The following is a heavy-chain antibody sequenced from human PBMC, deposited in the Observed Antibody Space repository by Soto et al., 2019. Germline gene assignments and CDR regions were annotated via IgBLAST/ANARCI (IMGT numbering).Heavy chain of an antibody. CDR1: GGTFSSDS. Sequence: QVQLVQSGAEVKKPGSSVKVSCKASGGTFSSDSFSGVRQAPGQGLEWMGGIIPMFDTPIYAQKFQDRVTMXAHXYTSTAYMQLSSLRSGDTAVYYCARSGGLDRDFTYWGQGSLVTVSS. J-gene: IGHJ4*02. V-gene: IGHV1-69*12. D-gene: IGHD2-15*01. CDR2: IIPMFDTP. CDR3: ARSGGLDRDFTY.